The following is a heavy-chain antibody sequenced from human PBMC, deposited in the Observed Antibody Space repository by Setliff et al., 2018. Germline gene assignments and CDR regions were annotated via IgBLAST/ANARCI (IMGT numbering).Heavy chain of an antibody. V-gene: IGHV1-69*05. CDR1: GGTFSSYA. Sequence: GASVKVSCKASGGTFSSYAISWVRQAPGQGLEWMGGIIPIFGTANYAQKFQGRVTITTDESTSTAYMELSSLRSEDTAVYYCARAMYYYDSSGYFLDAFDIWGQGTMVTVSS. CDR3: ARAMYYYDSSGYFLDAFDI. D-gene: IGHD3-22*01. CDR2: IIPIFGTA. J-gene: IGHJ3*02.